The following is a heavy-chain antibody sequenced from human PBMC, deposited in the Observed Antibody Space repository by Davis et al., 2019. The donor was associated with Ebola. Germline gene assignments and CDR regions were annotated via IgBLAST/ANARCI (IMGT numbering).Heavy chain of an antibody. V-gene: IGHV4-39*01. D-gene: IGHD3-9*01. CDR2: IYYSGST. Sequence: SETLSLTCAVYGGSFSSYYWGWIRQPPGKGLEWIGSIYYSGSTYYNPSLKSRVTISVDTSKNQFSLKLSSVTAADTAVYYCARTLRYFDWTDYWGQGTLVTVSS. CDR1: GGSFSSYY. CDR3: ARTLRYFDWTDY. J-gene: IGHJ4*02.